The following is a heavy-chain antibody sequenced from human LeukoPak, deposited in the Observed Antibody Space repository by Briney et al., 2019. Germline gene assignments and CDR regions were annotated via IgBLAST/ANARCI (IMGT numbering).Heavy chain of an antibody. J-gene: IGHJ6*03. CDR2: IFQSGST. D-gene: IGHD5-24*01. CDR3: ARHGSAGHYYYYMDV. V-gene: IGHV4-38-2*01. Sequence: SETLSLTCAVSGYSISSSYYWGWIRQPPGKGLEWIGNIFQSGSTFYNPSLKSRVTISVDTSKNQFTLKLSSVTAADTAVYYCARHGSAGHYYYYMDVWGKGTTVTVSS. CDR1: GYSISSSYY.